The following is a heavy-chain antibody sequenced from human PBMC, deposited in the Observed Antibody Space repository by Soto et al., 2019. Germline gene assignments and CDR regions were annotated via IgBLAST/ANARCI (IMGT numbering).Heavy chain of an antibody. CDR3: AQDPARAVTLSYYYSGMDI. CDR2: ISYDGSNT. CDR1: GFTFSNYG. Sequence: QVQLVESGGGVVQPGRSLRLSCAASGFTFSNYGMHWVRQAPGKGLEWVAVISYDGSNTYYADSVKGRFTISRDSSKNTPEPQTNSPRAEDTAVYSFAQDPARAVTLSYYYSGMDIWGQGTTVTVSS. J-gene: IGHJ6*02. D-gene: IGHD3-10*01. V-gene: IGHV3-30*18.